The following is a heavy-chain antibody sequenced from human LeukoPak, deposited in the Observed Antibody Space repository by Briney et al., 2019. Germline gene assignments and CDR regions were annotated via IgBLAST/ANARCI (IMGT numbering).Heavy chain of an antibody. J-gene: IGHJ4*02. Sequence: SETLSLTCTVSGGSISSGGYSWSWIRQHPGKGLEWIGYIYYSGSTYYNPSLKSRVTKSVDTSKNQFSLKLSSVTAADTAVYYCAGGAFYDGNNFDYWGQGTLVTVSS. CDR1: GGSISSGGYS. CDR3: AGGAFYDGNNFDY. D-gene: IGHD4-23*01. V-gene: IGHV4-31*03. CDR2: IYYSGST.